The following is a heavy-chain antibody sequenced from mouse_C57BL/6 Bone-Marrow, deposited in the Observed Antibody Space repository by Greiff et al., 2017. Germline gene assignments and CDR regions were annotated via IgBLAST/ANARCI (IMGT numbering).Heavy chain of an antibody. CDR3: ARSGPYYGSSLVAY. CDR2: IYPGSGST. J-gene: IGHJ3*01. D-gene: IGHD1-1*01. V-gene: IGHV1-55*01. CDR1: GYTFTSYW. Sequence: VQLQQSGAELVKPGASVKMSCKASGYTFTSYWITWVKQRPGQGLEWIGDIYPGSGSTNYNEKFKSKATLTVDTSSSTAYMQLSSLTSEDSAVYYCARSGPYYGSSLVAYWGQGTLVTVSA.